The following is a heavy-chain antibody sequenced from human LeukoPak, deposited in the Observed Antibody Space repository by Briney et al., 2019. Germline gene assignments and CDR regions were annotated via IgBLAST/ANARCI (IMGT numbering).Heavy chain of an antibody. CDR3: ARHEVPNGVLLWFGELFPWFDP. D-gene: IGHD3-10*01. Sequence: SETLSLTCAVYGGSFSGYYWSWIRQPPGKGLEWIGEINHSGSTYYNPSLKSRVIISVDTSKNQFSLKLSSVTAADTAVYYCARHEVPNGVLLWFGELFPWFDPWGQGTLVTVSS. CDR2: INHSGST. CDR1: GGSFSGYY. J-gene: IGHJ5*02. V-gene: IGHV4-34*01.